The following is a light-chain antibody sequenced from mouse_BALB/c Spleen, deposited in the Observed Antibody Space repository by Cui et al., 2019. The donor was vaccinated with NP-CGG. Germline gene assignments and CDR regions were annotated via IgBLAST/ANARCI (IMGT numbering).Light chain of an antibody. CDR1: SGAVTTSNY. V-gene: IGLV1*01. Sequence: HAVLTHVSALTTSPGETVTLTCRSSSGAVTTSNYANWVQEKPDHLFTGLIGGTNNRAPGVPARFSGSLIGDKAALTITGAQTEDEAIYFCALWYSNHWVFGGGTKLTVL. CDR2: GTN. CDR3: ALWYSNHWV. J-gene: IGLJ1*01.